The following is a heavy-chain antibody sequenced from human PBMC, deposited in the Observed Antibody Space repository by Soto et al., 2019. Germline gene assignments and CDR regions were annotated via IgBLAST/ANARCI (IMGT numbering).Heavy chain of an antibody. CDR2: ISGSGGST. D-gene: IGHD2-15*01. Sequence: GGSPKLSCAASGFTFSSYVISLFCQTPWKELEWVSAISGSGGSTYYADSVNGRFTISRDNSKNTLYLQMNSLRAEDTAVYYCAKDTRVAATPFDYWGQGILVTVSS. CDR3: AKDTRVAATPFDY. CDR1: GFTFSSYV. V-gene: IGHV3-23*01. J-gene: IGHJ4*02.